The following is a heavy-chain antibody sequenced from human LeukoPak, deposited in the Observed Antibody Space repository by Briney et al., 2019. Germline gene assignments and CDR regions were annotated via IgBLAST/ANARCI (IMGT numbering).Heavy chain of an antibody. CDR1: GYSISSGYY. CDR3: AREGGGRYCSSTSCYSHSAFDI. V-gene: IGHV4-61*01. J-gene: IGHJ3*02. Sequence: PSETLSLTCAVSGYSISSGYYWSWIRQPPGKGLEWIGYIYYSASTNYNPSLKSRVTISVDTSKNQFSLNLSSVTAADTAVYYCAREGGGRYCSSTSCYSHSAFDIWGQGTMVTVSS. D-gene: IGHD2-2*02. CDR2: IYYSAST.